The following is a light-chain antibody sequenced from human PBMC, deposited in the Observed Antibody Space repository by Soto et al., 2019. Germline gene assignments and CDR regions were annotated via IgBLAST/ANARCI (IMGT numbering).Light chain of an antibody. J-gene: IGKJ2*01. CDR1: QDISNF. V-gene: IGKV3-11*01. CDR3: QQRASWPPYP. CDR2: DAS. Sequence: EIVLAQSPAPLSLSPGERATLSCRARQDISNFLAWYHQRPGQAPRPLSYDASNRATGMPARFSGSGSGTDFTLTIVGLEPEDFAIYYCQQRASWPPYPFGQGTKLEF.